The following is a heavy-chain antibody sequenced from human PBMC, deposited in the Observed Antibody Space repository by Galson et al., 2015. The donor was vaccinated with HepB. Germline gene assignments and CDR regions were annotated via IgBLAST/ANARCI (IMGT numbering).Heavy chain of an antibody. CDR1: GDNFSSYA. J-gene: IGHJ4*02. D-gene: IGHD2-15*01. CDR3: ARDQGWGCPGGRCYSCRY. Sequence: SVKVSCKASGDNFSSYAFSWVRQAPGQGLEWMGGIIPIFGSPDYAQKFQDRVRITADEATGTAYMELSSLRSEDTAMYFCARDQGWGCPGGRCYSCRYWGQGTLVTVSP. V-gene: IGHV1-69*13. CDR2: IIPIFGSP.